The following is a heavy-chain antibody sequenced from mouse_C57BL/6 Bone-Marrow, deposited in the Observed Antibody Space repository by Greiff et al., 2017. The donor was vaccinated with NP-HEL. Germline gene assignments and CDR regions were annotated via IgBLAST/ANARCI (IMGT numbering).Heavy chain of an antibody. CDR2: IHPNSGST. Sequence: QVQLQQPGAELVKPGASVKLSCKASGYTFTSYWMHWVKQRPGQGLEWIGMIHPNSGSTNYNEKFKSKATLTVDKSSSTAYMQLSSLTSEDSAVYYCARWNTVVAHYYAMDYWGQGTSVTVSS. J-gene: IGHJ4*01. CDR1: GYTFTSYW. CDR3: ARWNTVVAHYYAMDY. D-gene: IGHD1-1*01. V-gene: IGHV1-64*01.